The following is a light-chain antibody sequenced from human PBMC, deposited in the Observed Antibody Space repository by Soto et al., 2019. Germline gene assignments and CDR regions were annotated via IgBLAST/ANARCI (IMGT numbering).Light chain of an antibody. Sequence: DIQMTQSPSTLSASVGDRCTITCRASQSISSWLAWYQQKPGKAPDLLIYDASTLVYGVPTSRFSGSGSGTEFTLTISSLQPDDFATYYCQQYNSYPRTFGQGTKVEIK. CDR1: QSISSW. J-gene: IGKJ1*01. CDR3: QQYNSYPRT. V-gene: IGKV1-5*01. CDR2: DAS.